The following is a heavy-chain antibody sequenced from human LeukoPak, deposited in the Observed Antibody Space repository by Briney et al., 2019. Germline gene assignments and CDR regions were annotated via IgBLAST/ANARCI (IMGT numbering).Heavy chain of an antibody. CDR1: GYTFTSYG. CDR3: ARVDALSYYMDV. Sequence: AAVKVSCKASGYTFTSYGISWVRQAPVQGLEWMGWISAYNGNTNYAQKLQGRVTMTTDTSTSTAYIELRSLRSDDTAVYYCARVDALSYYMDVWGKWTTVTISS. CDR2: ISAYNGNT. J-gene: IGHJ6*03. V-gene: IGHV1-18*01.